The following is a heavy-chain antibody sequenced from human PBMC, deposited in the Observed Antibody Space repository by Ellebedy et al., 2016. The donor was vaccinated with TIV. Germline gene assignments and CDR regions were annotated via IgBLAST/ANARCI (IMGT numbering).Heavy chain of an antibody. D-gene: IGHD4-17*01. J-gene: IGHJ3*02. V-gene: IGHV4-30-4*01. CDR1: GGSISSGDYY. Sequence: SETLSLXCTVSGGSISSGDYYWSWIRQPPGKGLEWIGYIYYSGSTNYNPSLKSRVTISVDTSKNQFSLKLSSVTAADTAVYYCARDSGDYHDAFDIWGQGTMVTVSS. CDR2: IYYSGST. CDR3: ARDSGDYHDAFDI.